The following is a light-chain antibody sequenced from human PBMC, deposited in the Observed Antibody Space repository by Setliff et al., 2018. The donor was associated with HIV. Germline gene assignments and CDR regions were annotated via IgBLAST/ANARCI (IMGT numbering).Light chain of an antibody. CDR3: CSYAGTYTSLYV. CDR1: ASDIGNYKY. CDR2: DVT. Sequence: QSALAQPRSVSGSPGQSVTISCTGTASDIGNYKYVSWYQQQPDKAPKLIIYDVTKRPSGGPDRFSGSKSGNTASLTISGLQSKDEGDYFCCSYAGTYTSLYVFGAGTKVTVL. V-gene: IGLV2-11*01. J-gene: IGLJ1*01.